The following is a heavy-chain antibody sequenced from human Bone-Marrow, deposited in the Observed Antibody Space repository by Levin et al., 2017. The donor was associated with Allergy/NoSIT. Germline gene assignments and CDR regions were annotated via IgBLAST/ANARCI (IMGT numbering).Heavy chain of an antibody. CDR1: GFTFSSYW. CDR3: ARATPLVGATHDAFDI. CDR2: INSDGSST. Sequence: GGSLRLSCAASGFTFSSYWMHWVRQAPGKGLVWVSRINSDGSSTSYADSVKGRFTISRDNAKNTLYLQMNSLRAEDTAVYYCARATPLVGATHDAFDIWGQGTMVTVSS. J-gene: IGHJ3*02. V-gene: IGHV3-74*01. D-gene: IGHD1-26*01.